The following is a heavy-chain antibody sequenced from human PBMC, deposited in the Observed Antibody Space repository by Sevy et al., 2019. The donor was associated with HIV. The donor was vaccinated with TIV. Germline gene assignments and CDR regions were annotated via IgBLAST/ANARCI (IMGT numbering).Heavy chain of an antibody. J-gene: IGHJ4*02. CDR3: ARAMSLGTSFLDY. D-gene: IGHD7-27*01. Sequence: GGSLRLSCAASGFTFGDHTMHWVRQAPGKGLEWVSLISWDGGSAQYADSVRGRFTISRDNSKNSLHLQMNSLTTEDTAVYYCARAMSLGTSFLDYWGQGTLVTVSS. V-gene: IGHV3-43*01. CDR1: GFTFGDHT. CDR2: ISWDGGSA.